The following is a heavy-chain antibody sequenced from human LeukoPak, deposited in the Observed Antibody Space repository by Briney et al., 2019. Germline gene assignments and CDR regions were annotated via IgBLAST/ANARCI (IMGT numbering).Heavy chain of an antibody. Sequence: ASVKVSCKASGYTFTGYYMHWVRQAPGRGLEWMGWINPNSGGTNYAQKFQGRVTMTRDTSISTAYMELSRLRSDDTAMYYCASPGGGVAGHFDYWGQGTRVAVSS. V-gene: IGHV1-2*02. D-gene: IGHD6-19*01. CDR3: ASPGGGVAGHFDY. CDR1: GYTFTGYY. J-gene: IGHJ4*02. CDR2: INPNSGGT.